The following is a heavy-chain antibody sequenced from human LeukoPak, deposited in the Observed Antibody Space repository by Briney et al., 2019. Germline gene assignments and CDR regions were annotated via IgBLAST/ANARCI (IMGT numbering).Heavy chain of an antibody. CDR3: ARAPYYDILTGRGLFDP. CDR2: ISGRGGST. J-gene: IGHJ5*02. Sequence: GGSLRLSCAASGFTFSSYAMSWVRQAPGKGLEWVSAISGRGGSTYYADSVKGRFTISRDNSKNTLYLQMNSLRAEDTAVYYCARAPYYDILTGRGLFDPWGQGTLVTVSS. CDR1: GFTFSSYA. D-gene: IGHD3-9*01. V-gene: IGHV3-23*01.